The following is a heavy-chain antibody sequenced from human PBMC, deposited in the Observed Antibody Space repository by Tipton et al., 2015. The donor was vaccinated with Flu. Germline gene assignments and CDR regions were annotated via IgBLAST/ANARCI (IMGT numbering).Heavy chain of an antibody. V-gene: IGHV1-18*04. D-gene: IGHD2-15*01. CDR2: ISAYDGNT. J-gene: IGHJ4*02. Sequence: QLVQSGAEVKKPGASVKVSCKAYGYTLTSNGISWVRQAPGQGLEWMGWISAYDGNTNYAQNLQGRVTMTIDTSTNTAYMELRSLRSTDSAVYYCARDRSTSDYWGQGTQVTVSS. CDR1: GYTLTSNG. CDR3: ARDRSTSDY.